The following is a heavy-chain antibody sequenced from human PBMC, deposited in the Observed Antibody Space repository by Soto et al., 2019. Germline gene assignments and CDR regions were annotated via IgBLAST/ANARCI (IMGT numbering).Heavy chain of an antibody. V-gene: IGHV3-23*01. CDR1: GFTFSSFA. CDR2: ISGSGGST. J-gene: IGHJ6*02. D-gene: IGHD5-12*01. CDR3: AKVMGGESRTGWLQPPLYYYYGMDV. Sequence: GGSLRLSCAASGFTFSSFAMSWVRQAPGKGLDWVSAISGSGGSTYYADSVKGRFTISRDNSKNTLYLQMNSLRAEDTAVYYCAKVMGGESRTGWLQPPLYYYYGMDVWGQGTTVTVSS.